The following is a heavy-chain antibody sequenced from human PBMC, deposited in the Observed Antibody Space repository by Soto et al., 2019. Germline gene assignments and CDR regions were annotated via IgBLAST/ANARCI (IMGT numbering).Heavy chain of an antibody. Sequence: GGSLRLSCAASGFTFRSDWMSWVRQAPGRGLEWVANIKPDGSGKYYLDSVRGRFTISRDNAENSLFLQIDSLRVEDTAVYYCARDVGVQELDYWGQGTLVTVSS. CDR3: ARDVGVQELDY. J-gene: IGHJ4*02. CDR2: IKPDGSGK. V-gene: IGHV3-7*01. D-gene: IGHD6-6*01. CDR1: GFTFRSDW.